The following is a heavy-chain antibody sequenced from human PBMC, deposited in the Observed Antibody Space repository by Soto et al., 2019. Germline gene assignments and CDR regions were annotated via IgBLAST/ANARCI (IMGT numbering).Heavy chain of an antibody. CDR1: GFTFSSYA. CDR2: ISGSGGST. D-gene: IGHD4-17*01. CDR3: AEVSSDYGDYYYYYGMDV. Sequence: EVQLLEAGGGLVQPGGSLRLSCAASGFTFSSYAMSWVRQAPGKGLEWVSAISGSGGSTYYADSVKGRFTISRDNSKNTLYLQMNSLRAEDTAVYYCAEVSSDYGDYYYYYGMDVLGQGTTVTVSS. J-gene: IGHJ6*02. V-gene: IGHV3-23*01.